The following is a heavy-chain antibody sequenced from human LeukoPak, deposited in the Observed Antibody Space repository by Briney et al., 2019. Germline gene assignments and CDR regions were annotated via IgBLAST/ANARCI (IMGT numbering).Heavy chain of an antibody. CDR3: ARRAGAYSHPYDY. D-gene: IGHD4/OR15-4a*01. CDR1: GFTFSHSA. CDR2: ISGSGSDT. V-gene: IGHV3-23*01. J-gene: IGHJ4*02. Sequence: GGSLRLSCAASGFTFSHSAMSWVRQAPGKGLEWISTISGSGSDTNYADSVRGRLIISRDNSKNTLFLQMNSLRAEDTAVYYCARRAGAYSHPYDYRGQGTLVTVSS.